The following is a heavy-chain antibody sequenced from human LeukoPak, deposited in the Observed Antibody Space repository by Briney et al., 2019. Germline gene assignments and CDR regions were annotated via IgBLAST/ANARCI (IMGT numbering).Heavy chain of an antibody. V-gene: IGHV3-23*01. CDR3: GRDPDGDYVGAFEF. J-gene: IGHJ3*01. D-gene: IGHD4-17*01. Sequence: GGSLRLSCEASGFTFANYAMTWVRQAPGKGLEWVSSISGSGSVTSYADSVKGRFTTTRDNSKGTLYLQMNSLRAGDAAVYYSGRDPDGDYVGAFEFWGQGTLVTVSS. CDR2: ISGSGSVT. CDR1: GFTFANYA.